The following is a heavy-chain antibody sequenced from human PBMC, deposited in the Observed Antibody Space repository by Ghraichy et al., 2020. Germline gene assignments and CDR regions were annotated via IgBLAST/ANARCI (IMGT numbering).Heavy chain of an antibody. V-gene: IGHV3-9*01. D-gene: IGHD3-10*01. CDR2: ISWNSGSI. J-gene: IGHJ2*01. Sequence: GGSLRLSCAASGFTFDDYAMHWVRQAPGKGLEWVSGISWNSGSIGYADSVKGRFTISRDNAKNSLYLQMNSLRAEDTALYYCAKDYYYGSGVTGGNWYFDLWGRGTLVTVSS. CDR3: AKDYYYGSGVTGGNWYFDL. CDR1: GFTFDDYA.